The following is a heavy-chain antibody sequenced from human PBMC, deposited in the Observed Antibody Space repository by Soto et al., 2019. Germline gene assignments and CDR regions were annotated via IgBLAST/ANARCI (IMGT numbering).Heavy chain of an antibody. V-gene: IGHV3-30*03. CDR1: GFTFSSYG. J-gene: IGHJ4*02. CDR2: ISYDGSTK. CDR3: TGEVASGY. Sequence: QVQLVESGGGVVQPGRSLRLSCAASGFTFSSYGMHWVRQAPGKGLEWVAVISYDGSTKYYADSVKGRFTISRDNSRNTLYLEMNSLRADETAVYYCTGEVASGYWGQGTLVTVSS. D-gene: IGHD2-8*02.